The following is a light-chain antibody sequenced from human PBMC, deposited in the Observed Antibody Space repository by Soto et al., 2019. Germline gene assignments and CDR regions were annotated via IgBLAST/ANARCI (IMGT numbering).Light chain of an antibody. Sequence: QSVLTQPPSVSGAPGQRVTISCTGSSSNIGAGYDVHWYQQLPGTAPKLLIYSNTNRPSGVPDRFSGSKSGTSVSLAITGLQAEDEADYYCQSYDSSLSGCVFGGGTKLTVL. V-gene: IGLV1-40*01. CDR1: SSNIGAGYD. CDR2: SNT. J-gene: IGLJ3*02. CDR3: QSYDSSLSGCV.